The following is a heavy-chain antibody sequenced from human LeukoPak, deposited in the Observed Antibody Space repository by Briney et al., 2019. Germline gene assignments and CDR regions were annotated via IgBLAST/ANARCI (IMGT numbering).Heavy chain of an antibody. J-gene: IGHJ4*02. Sequence: GGSLRLSCAASGFTLSGFWMNWVRQAPGEGPVWVSHISPDGSNIAYADSVKGRFTISRDSAKNTMYLQMNSLRVGDTAVYYCVRDGWGRTPYDSWGQGTLVTVSS. V-gene: IGHV3-74*01. CDR3: VRDGWGRTPYDS. CDR2: ISPDGSNI. D-gene: IGHD4-23*01. CDR1: GFTLSGFW.